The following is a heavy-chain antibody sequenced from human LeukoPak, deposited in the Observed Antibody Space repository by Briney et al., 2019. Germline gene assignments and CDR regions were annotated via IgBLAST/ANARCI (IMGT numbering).Heavy chain of an antibody. D-gene: IGHD1-1*01. J-gene: IGHJ4*02. Sequence: SETLSLTCTVSGGSLSNNNYCWAWIRQPPGKGLECIGSIYYSGSPYYNPSHKSRDTISVDTSKHQFSLRLRSVTAADMAVYYCATWRTAKTGFDYWGQGTLVTVSS. V-gene: IGHV4-39*01. CDR2: IYYSGSP. CDR1: GGSLSNNNYC. CDR3: ATWRTAKTGFDY.